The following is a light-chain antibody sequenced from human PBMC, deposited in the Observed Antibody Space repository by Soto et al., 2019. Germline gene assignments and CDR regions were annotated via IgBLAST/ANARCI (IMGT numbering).Light chain of an antibody. CDR2: TAS. V-gene: IGKV1-39*01. CDR3: QQYNVYPLT. J-gene: IGKJ1*01. Sequence: DIQMTQSPSSLSASVGDRVTITCRASQSINKYLHWYQQKPGKAPKLLIYTASSLESGVPSRFSGSGSGTDFTLTIGSLHPDDLATYYCQQYNVYPLTFGQGTRVEIK. CDR1: QSINKY.